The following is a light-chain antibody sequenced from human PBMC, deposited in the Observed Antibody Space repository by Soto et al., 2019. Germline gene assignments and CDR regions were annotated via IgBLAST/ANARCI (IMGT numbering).Light chain of an antibody. V-gene: IGLV2-23*02. J-gene: IGLJ1*01. CDR3: WSYAGSSTFFYV. CDR2: EVT. CDR1: SSDVGSFNL. Sequence: QSALTQSASVSGSPGQSITISCTGTSSDVGSFNLVSWYQQHPGKAPKLMIYEVTKRPSGVSNRFSGSKSGNTASLTISWLQSEDEADYYCWSYAGSSTFFYVFGSGTKVTVL.